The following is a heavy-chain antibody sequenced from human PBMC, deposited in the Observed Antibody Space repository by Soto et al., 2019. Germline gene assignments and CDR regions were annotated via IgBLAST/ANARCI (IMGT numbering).Heavy chain of an antibody. CDR3: ARGLYSGWHYFDY. J-gene: IGHJ4*02. D-gene: IGHD5-12*01. V-gene: IGHV3-21*01. CDR2: ISRSGDYI. CDR1: GFTFSTYG. Sequence: GGSLRLSCAASGFTFSTYGMNWVRQAPGKGLEWVSSISRSGDYIYHADSVEGRFTISRDNSKNTLYLQMNSLRAEDTAVYYCARGLYSGWHYFDYWGQGTLVTVSS.